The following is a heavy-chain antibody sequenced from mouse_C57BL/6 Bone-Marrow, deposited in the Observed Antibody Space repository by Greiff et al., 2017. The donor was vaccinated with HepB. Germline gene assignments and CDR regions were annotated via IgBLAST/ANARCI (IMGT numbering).Heavy chain of an antibody. D-gene: IGHD2-4*01. CDR1: GYTFTGYW. Sequence: VQLQQSGAELMKPGASVKLSCKATGYTFTGYWIEWVKKRPGHGLEWIGEILPGSGSTNYNEKFKGKSTITADTSTNTPYMQLSSLTTEDSAIYYCARSDYDRSWYFDVWGTGTTLTVSS. CDR2: ILPGSGST. V-gene: IGHV1-9*01. CDR3: ARSDYDRSWYFDV. J-gene: IGHJ1*03.